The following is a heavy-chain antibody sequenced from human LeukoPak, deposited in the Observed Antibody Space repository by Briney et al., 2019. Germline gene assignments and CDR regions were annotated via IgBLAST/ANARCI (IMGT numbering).Heavy chain of an antibody. CDR1: GFTFSSYS. J-gene: IGHJ4*02. CDR3: ARYGAYDRENY. Sequence: GGSLRLSCAASGFTFSSYSMNWVRQAPGKGLEWVSSISGSNSYIYYADSMKGRFTISRDNAKNSLYLQMNSLRAEDTAVYYCARYGAYDRENYWGQGTLVTVSS. CDR2: ISGSNSYI. V-gene: IGHV3-21*01. D-gene: IGHD3-22*01.